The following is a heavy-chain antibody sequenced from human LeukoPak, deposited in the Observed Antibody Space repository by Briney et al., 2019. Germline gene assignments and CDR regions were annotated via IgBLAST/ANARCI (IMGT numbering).Heavy chain of an antibody. CDR3: ARDSAGQDV. Sequence: SKTLSLTCTVSGGSISSHYWSWIRQPPGKGLEWIGYIYYSGSTNYNPSLKSRVTISVDTSKNQFSLKLSSVTAADTAVYYCARDSAGQDVWGQGTLVTVSS. J-gene: IGHJ4*02. V-gene: IGHV4-59*11. CDR2: IYYSGST. CDR1: GGSISSHY. D-gene: IGHD6-19*01.